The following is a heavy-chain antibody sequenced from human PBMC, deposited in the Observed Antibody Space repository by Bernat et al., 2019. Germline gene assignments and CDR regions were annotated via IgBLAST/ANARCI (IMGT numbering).Heavy chain of an antibody. V-gene: IGHV4-34*01. J-gene: IGHJ4*02. CDR2: INHSGST. D-gene: IGHD6-13*01. CDR3: ARGRNRIAAAGTLGFDY. CDR1: GGSFSGYY. Sequence: QVQLQQWGAGLLKPSETLSLTCAVYGGSFSGYYWSWIRQPPGKGLEWIGEINHSGSTNYNPSLKSRVTISVDTSKNQFSLKLRSVTAADTAVYYCARGRNRIAAAGTLGFDYWGQGTLVTVSS.